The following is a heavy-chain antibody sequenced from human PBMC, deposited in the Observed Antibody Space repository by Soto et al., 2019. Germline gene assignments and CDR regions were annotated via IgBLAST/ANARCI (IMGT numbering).Heavy chain of an antibody. J-gene: IGHJ4*02. CDR2: IDWDDDK. Sequence: SGPTLVNPTQTLTLTCTFSGFSLSTSGMRVSWIRQPPGKALEWLARIDWDDDKFYNTSLKTRLTISKDSSKNQAVLTMTNMDPVDTATYYCARMFHCSGGTCPFDYWGQGALVTVS. V-gene: IGHV2-70*04. CDR3: ARMFHCSGGTCPFDY. D-gene: IGHD2-15*01. CDR1: GFSLSTSGMR.